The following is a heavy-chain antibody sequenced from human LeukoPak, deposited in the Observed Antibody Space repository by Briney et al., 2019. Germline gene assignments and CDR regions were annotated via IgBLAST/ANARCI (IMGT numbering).Heavy chain of an antibody. J-gene: IGHJ4*02. CDR3: ARDFQDTSYILDY. D-gene: IGHD3-10*01. CDR1: GFTFSDYY. V-gene: IGHV3-11*01. Sequence: GGSLRLSCAASGFTFSDYYMSWIRQAPGKGLEWVSYISSSGTLIYYADSVRGRFTISRDNAKNSLSLQMNSLRAEDTAVYYCARDFQDTSYILDYWGQGTLVTVSS. CDR2: ISSSGTLI.